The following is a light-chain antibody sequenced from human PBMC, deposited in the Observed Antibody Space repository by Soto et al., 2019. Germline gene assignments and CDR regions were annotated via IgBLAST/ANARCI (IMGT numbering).Light chain of an antibody. CDR3: QQSFITPPLT. J-gene: IGKJ4*01. V-gene: IGKV1-39*01. Sequence: DLQMTQSPSSLSASIGDRITITCRASQSIGTYLNWYQQKPGKAPRLLIYGASTLQNGVPSRFNGSGSSTDYTLTISSLQPEDCATYYCQQSFITPPLTFGVGTKVEMK. CDR1: QSIGTY. CDR2: GAS.